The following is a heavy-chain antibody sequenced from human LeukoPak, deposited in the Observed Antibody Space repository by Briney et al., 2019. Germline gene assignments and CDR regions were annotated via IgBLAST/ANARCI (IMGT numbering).Heavy chain of an antibody. CDR1: SYTFTSYG. J-gene: IGHJ6*02. V-gene: IGHV1-18*01. CDR2: ISAYNGNT. CDR3: AREETHDVYYGMDV. Sequence: ASVKVSCKASSYTFTSYGISWVRQAPGQGLEWMGWISAYNGNTNYAQKVQGRVTMTTDTSTSTAYMELRSLRSDDTAVYYCAREETHDVYYGMDVWGQGTMVTVSS. D-gene: IGHD1-1*01.